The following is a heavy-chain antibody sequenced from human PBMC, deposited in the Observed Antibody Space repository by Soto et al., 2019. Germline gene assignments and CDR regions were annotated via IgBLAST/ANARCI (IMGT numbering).Heavy chain of an antibody. J-gene: IGHJ4*02. CDR3: ARGRSTMVRGVMAFDY. D-gene: IGHD3-10*01. Sequence: QVQLQESGPGLVKPSETLSLTCTVSGGSISSYYWSWIRQPPGKGLEWIGYIYYSGSTNYNPSLRSRVTKSVDTSKNQFSLKLSSVTAADTAVYYCARGRSTMVRGVMAFDYWGQGTLVTVSS. CDR2: IYYSGST. V-gene: IGHV4-59*08. CDR1: GGSISSYY.